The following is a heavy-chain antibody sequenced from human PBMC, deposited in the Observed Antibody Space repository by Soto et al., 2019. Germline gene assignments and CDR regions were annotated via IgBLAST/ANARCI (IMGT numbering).Heavy chain of an antibody. J-gene: IGHJ4*01. Sequence: QVQLVESGGGVVQPGRSLRLSCAASGFTFSSYAMHWVRQAPGKGLEWVAVISYDGSNKYYADSVKGRFTISRDNSKNTLYLQMNSLRAEDTAVYYCARGSGAAAGTYYFACWGHVTLVTVSS. CDR1: GFTFSSYA. D-gene: IGHD6-13*01. CDR2: ISYDGSNK. CDR3: ARGSGAAAGTYYFAC. V-gene: IGHV3-30-3*01.